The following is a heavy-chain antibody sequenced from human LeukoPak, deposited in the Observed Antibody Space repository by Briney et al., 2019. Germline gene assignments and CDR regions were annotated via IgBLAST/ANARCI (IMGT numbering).Heavy chain of an antibody. CDR1: GGSISSYY. D-gene: IGHD3-3*01. J-gene: IGHJ4*02. CDR2: IYYSGST. Sequence: PSETLSLTCTVSGGSISSYYWSWIRQPPGKGLEWIGYIYYSGSTNYNPSLKSRVTISVDTSKNQFSLKLSSVAAADTAVYYCARGLFGVFDYWGQGTLVTVSS. CDR3: ARGLFGVFDY. V-gene: IGHV4-59*01.